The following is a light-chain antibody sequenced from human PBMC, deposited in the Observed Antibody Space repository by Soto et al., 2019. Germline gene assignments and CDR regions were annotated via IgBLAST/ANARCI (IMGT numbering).Light chain of an antibody. CDR1: QSVINSY. V-gene: IGKV3-20*01. CDR2: GAS. CDR3: LQYGSSPYT. Sequence: EIVLTQSRGTLSLSPGERATLSCRASQSVINSYLAWYQQKPGQAPRPLIYGASSRATGIPDRFSGSGSGTDFTLTISRLEPEDFAVYYCLQYGSSPYTFGQGTKLEIK. J-gene: IGKJ2*01.